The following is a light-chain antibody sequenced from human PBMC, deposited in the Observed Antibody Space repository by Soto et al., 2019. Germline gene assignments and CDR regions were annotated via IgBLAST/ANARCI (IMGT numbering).Light chain of an antibody. CDR2: GAS. CDR1: QSVSSSY. V-gene: IGKV3-20*01. Sequence: EIVLPQSPGTLSFSPGERSSLSCRASQSVSSSYLAWYQQKPGQAPRLLIYGASSRATGIPDRFSGSGSGTDFTLTITRLEPEDFAVYYCQQCGSSPWTFGQGTKVDIK. CDR3: QQCGSSPWT. J-gene: IGKJ1*01.